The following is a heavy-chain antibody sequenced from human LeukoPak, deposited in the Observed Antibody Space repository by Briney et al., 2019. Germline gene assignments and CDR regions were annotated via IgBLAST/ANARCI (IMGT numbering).Heavy chain of an antibody. V-gene: IGHV3-15*01. J-gene: IGHJ5*02. D-gene: IGHD3-22*01. Sequence: GGSLRLSCAASGFTFSNAWMSWVRQAPGKGLGWVGRIKSKTDGGTTDYAAPVKGRFTISRDDSKNTLYLQMNSLKTEDTAVYYCTTTKVRGYYDSSGYYDWFDPWGQGTLVTVSS. CDR2: IKSKTDGGTT. CDR1: GFTFSNAW. CDR3: TTTKVRGYYDSSGYYDWFDP.